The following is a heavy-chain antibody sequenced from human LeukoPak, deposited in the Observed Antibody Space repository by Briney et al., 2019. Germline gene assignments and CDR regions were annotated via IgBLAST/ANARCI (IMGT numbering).Heavy chain of an antibody. Sequence: GGSLRLSCAASGFTFSSYAMSWVRQAPGKGLEWVSAISGSGGSTYYADSVKGRFTISRDNSKNTLYLQMNSLRAEDTAVYYCGGGAFFYDFLPVYDGGQGPRVTVPP. J-gene: IGHJ4*02. CDR3: GGGAFFYDFLPVYD. CDR1: GFTFSSYA. V-gene: IGHV3-23*01. CDR2: ISGSGGST. D-gene: IGHD3-9*01.